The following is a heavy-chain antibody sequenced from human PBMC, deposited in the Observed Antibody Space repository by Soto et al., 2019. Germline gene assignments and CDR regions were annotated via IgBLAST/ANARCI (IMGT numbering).Heavy chain of an antibody. CDR2: IGDIDDP. CDR3: ARGPPRVRARTYYYSMDV. Sequence: HPWVSRRLSCAASGFTIRNYDMHCVLQTTGKCLEWGSVIGDIDDPYYSDSVKGRFTISRGIAKNSFYLQMDSLRSGDSAFYYCARGPPRVRARTYYYSMDVWGQGTTVTVSS. V-gene: IGHV3-13*05. CDR1: GFTIRNYD. J-gene: IGHJ6*02. D-gene: IGHD3-10*01.